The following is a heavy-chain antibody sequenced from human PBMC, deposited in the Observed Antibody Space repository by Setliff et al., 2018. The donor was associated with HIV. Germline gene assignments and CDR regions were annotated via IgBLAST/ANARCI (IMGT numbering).Heavy chain of an antibody. CDR3: TREGRGDPAMATTRIDY. CDR1: GDSISSGSYF. J-gene: IGHJ4*02. CDR2: IYYTGFA. V-gene: IGHV4-39*02. D-gene: IGHD1-1*01. Sequence: SETLSLTCSVSGDSISSGSYFWGWIRQTPVKGLEWIGNIYYTGFAYYKPSLKSRVTISLDTSKTHFFLNLTSVNDADTAVYFCTREGRGDPAMATTRIDYWGQGKLVTVSS.